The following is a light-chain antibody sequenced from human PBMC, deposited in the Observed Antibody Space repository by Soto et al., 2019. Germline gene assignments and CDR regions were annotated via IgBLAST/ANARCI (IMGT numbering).Light chain of an antibody. J-gene: IGKJ2*02. CDR2: GAS. Sequence: EIVMTQSPATLSVSPGERATLSCRASQSVSSNLAWYQQKPGQAPRLLIYGASTRATGIPARFSGSGSGTEVTLTITSLQSEGFAVYYCQQYNNWPRTFGQGTKLEIK. CDR3: QQYNNWPRT. V-gene: IGKV3-15*01. CDR1: QSVSSN.